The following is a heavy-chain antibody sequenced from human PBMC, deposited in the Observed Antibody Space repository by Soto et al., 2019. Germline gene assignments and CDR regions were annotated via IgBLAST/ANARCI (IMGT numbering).Heavy chain of an antibody. V-gene: IGHV3-15*01. CDR1: GFTFSNAW. Sequence: EVQLVESGGGLVKPGGSLRLSCAASGFTFSNAWMSWVRQAPGKGLEWVGRIKSKTDGGTTDYAAPVKGRFTISRDDSKNTLYLQMNSLKTEDTAVYYCTTVPKEAYYDFWSGYSENWFDPWGQGTLVTVSS. CDR2: IKSKTDGGTT. J-gene: IGHJ5*02. CDR3: TTVPKEAYYDFWSGYSENWFDP. D-gene: IGHD3-3*01.